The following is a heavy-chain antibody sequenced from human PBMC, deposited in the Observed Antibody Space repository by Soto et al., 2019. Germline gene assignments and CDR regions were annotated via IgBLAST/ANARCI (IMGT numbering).Heavy chain of an antibody. CDR3: AREGRHTISSGPGDWFDP. CDR1: GYTFTAYY. CDR2: INPNSGGT. D-gene: IGHD6-6*01. Sequence: QVQLVQSGAEVKKPGASVKVSCKASGYTFTAYYINWVRQAPGQGLEWMGWINPNSGGTNFAQNFQGRVTMTRDTSTSTAYMELSRLTSDDTAVYYYAREGRHTISSGPGDWFDPWGQGTLVTVSS. J-gene: IGHJ5*02. V-gene: IGHV1-2*02.